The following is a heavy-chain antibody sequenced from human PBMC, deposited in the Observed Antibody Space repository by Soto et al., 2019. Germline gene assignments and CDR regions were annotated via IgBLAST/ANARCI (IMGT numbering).Heavy chain of an antibody. D-gene: IGHD4-17*01. V-gene: IGHV4-34*01. CDR3: ASGGYYGDYGYYFDY. J-gene: IGHJ4*02. CDR2: INHSGST. CDR1: GGSFSGYY. Sequence: SETLSLTCAVYGGSFSGYYWSWIRQPPGKGLEWIGEINHSGSTNYNPSLKSRVTISVDTSKNQFSLKLSSVTAADTAVYYCASGGYYGDYGYYFDYWGQGTLVTVSS.